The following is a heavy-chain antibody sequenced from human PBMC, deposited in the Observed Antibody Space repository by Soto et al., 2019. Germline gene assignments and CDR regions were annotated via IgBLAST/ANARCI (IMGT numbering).Heavy chain of an antibody. CDR3: ARQEDYFDY. CDR2: ISGSGGSI. CDR1: GFTFSSYA. J-gene: IGHJ4*02. V-gene: IGHV3-23*01. Sequence: PGGSLRLSCAASGFTFSSYAMSWVRQAPGKGLEWVSAISGSGGSIYYADSVKGRFTISRDNAKNSLYLQMNSLRAEDTAVYYCARQEDYFDYWGQGTLVTVSS.